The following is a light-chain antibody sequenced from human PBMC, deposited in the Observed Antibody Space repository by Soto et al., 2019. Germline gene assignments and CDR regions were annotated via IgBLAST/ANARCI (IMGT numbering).Light chain of an antibody. Sequence: QSALTQPRSVSGSPGQSVTISCTGTSSDVGGYNYVSWYQQHPGKAPKLMIYDVSKRPSGVPDRFSGSKSGNTASLTISGHQAEDEADYYCCSYAGSPYVFGTGTTLTVL. CDR3: CSYAGSPYV. CDR2: DVS. V-gene: IGLV2-11*01. CDR1: SSDVGGYNY. J-gene: IGLJ1*01.